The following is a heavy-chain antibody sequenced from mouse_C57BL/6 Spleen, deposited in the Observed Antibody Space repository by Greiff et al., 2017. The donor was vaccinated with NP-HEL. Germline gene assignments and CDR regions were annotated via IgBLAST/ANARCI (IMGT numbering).Heavy chain of an antibody. CDR3: ARSEFITTVVDYAMDY. Sequence: VQLQQPGAELVRPGSSVKLSCKASGYTFTSYWMHWVKQRPIQGLEWIGNIDPSDSETHYNQKFKDKATLTVDKSSSTAYMQLSSLTSEDSAVYYCARSEFITTVVDYAMDYWGQGTSVTVSS. CDR2: IDPSDSET. V-gene: IGHV1-52*01. D-gene: IGHD1-1*01. CDR1: GYTFTSYW. J-gene: IGHJ4*01.